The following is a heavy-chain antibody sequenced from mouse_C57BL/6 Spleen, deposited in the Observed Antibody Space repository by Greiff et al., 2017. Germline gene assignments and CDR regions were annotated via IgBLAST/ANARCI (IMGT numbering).Heavy chain of an antibody. Sequence: QVQLQQPGAELVKPGASVKVSCKASGYTFTSYWMHWVKQRPGQGLEWIGRIYPSDSDTNYNQKFKGKATLTADKSSSTAYMQLSSLTSEDSAVYYCEIGTTAQPDYYAMDYWGQGTSVTVSS. CDR1: GYTFTSYW. CDR3: EIGTTAQPDYYAMDY. D-gene: IGHD1-2*01. V-gene: IGHV1-74*01. J-gene: IGHJ4*01. CDR2: IYPSDSDT.